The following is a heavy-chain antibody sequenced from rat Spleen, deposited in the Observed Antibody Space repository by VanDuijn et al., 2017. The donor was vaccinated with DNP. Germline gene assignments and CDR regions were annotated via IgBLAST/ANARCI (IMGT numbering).Heavy chain of an antibody. Sequence: EVQLQESGPGLVKPSQSLSLTCYVTGHSITDSYRWNWIRKFPGNKLEWMGYINSAGNTRYSPSLKSRISITRDTSKNQFFLQLNSLTTEDTATYYCARLRLEWEVRAMDAWGQGTSVTVSS. V-gene: IGHV3-3*01. CDR2: INSAGNT. J-gene: IGHJ4*01. CDR1: GHSITDSYR. CDR3: ARLRLEWEVRAMDA. D-gene: IGHD1-1*01.